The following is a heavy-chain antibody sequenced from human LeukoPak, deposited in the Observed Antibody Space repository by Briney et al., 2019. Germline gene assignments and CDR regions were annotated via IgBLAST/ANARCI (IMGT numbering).Heavy chain of an antibody. J-gene: IGHJ4*02. D-gene: IGHD6-19*01. CDR2: INPSGGST. CDR3: AREFGIAVAGTEIYFDY. CDR1: GYTFTGYY. V-gene: IGHV1-46*01. Sequence: ASVKVSCKASGYTFTGYYMHWVRQAPGQGLEWMGIINPSGGSTSYAQKFQGRVTMTRDMSTSTVYMELSSLRSEDTAVYYCAREFGIAVAGTEIYFDYWGQGTLVTVSS.